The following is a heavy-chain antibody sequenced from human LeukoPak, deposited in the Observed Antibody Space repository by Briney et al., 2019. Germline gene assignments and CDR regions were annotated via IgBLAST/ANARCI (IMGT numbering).Heavy chain of an antibody. CDR1: GGTFSSYA. Sequence: SVKVSCKASGGTFSSYAISWVRQAPGQGLEWMGGIIPIFGTANYAQKFQGRVTITADKSTSTAYMELSSLRSEDTAVYYCAQTLGYCSSTSCYGWFDPWGQGTLVTVSS. V-gene: IGHV1-69*06. CDR3: AQTLGYCSSTSCYGWFDP. CDR2: IIPIFGTA. J-gene: IGHJ5*02. D-gene: IGHD2-2*01.